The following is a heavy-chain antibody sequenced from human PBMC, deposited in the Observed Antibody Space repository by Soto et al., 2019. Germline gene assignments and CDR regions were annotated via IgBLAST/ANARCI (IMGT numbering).Heavy chain of an antibody. CDR1: SGSFSGYY. CDR3: ARARSYSSSWYGLNYFDY. Sequence: SETLSLTRAVHSGSFSGYYWSWIRQPPGKGLEWIGEINHSGSTNYSPSLKSRVAISVDTSKNQFSLRLSSVTAADTAVYYCARARSYSSSWYGLNYFDYWGQGTVVTVS. CDR2: INHSGST. J-gene: IGHJ4*02. D-gene: IGHD6-13*01. V-gene: IGHV4-34*01.